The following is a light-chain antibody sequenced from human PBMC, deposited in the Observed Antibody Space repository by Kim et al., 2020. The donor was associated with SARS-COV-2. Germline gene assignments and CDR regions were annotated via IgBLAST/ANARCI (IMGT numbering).Light chain of an antibody. V-gene: IGLV2-8*01. Sequence: GQSVTISCTGTSSDVGDYNYVSWYQQHPGRVPKLMIYEVSQRPSGVPDRFSGSKSGNTASLTVSGLQAEDEAEYYCSSYAGSYNGLFGGGTQLTVL. CDR1: SSDVGDYNY. CDR2: EVS. CDR3: SSYAGSYNGL. J-gene: IGLJ2*01.